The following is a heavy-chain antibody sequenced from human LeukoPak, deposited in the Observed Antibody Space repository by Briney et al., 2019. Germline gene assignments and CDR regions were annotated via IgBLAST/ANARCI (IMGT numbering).Heavy chain of an antibody. V-gene: IGHV3-21*01. Sequence: PGGSLRLSCAASGFTFSSYSMNWVRQAPGKGLEWVSSISSSSSYIYYADSVKGRFTISRDNAKNSLYLQMNSLRAEDTAVYYCARDPCRSTSCYASAFDIWGQGTMVTVSS. D-gene: IGHD2-2*01. J-gene: IGHJ3*02. CDR2: ISSSSSYI. CDR1: GFTFSSYS. CDR3: ARDPCRSTSCYASAFDI.